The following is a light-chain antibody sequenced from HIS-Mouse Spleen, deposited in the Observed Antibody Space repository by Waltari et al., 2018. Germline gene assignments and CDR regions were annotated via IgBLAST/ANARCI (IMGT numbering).Light chain of an antibody. CDR1: SSDVGGYNY. CDR3: CSYAGSYTFEVV. CDR2: DIS. Sequence: QSALTQPRSVSGSPGQSVTISCTGTSSDVGGYNYVSWYQQHPGKAPKLMFYDISKRPSGVPDRFSGSKSGNTASLTISGLQAEDEADYYCCSYAGSYTFEVVFGGGTKLTVL. J-gene: IGLJ2*01. V-gene: IGLV2-11*01.